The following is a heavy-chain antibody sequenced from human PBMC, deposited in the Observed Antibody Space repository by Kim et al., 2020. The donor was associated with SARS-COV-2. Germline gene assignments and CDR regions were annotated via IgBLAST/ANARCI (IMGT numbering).Heavy chain of an antibody. CDR1: GYTFTSYA. CDR3: ARYYYGSGSYYNVWFDP. J-gene: IGHJ5*02. CDR2: INAGNGNT. V-gene: IGHV1-3*01. Sequence: ASVKVSCKASGYTFTSYAMHWVRQAPGQRLEWMGWINAGNGNTKYSQKFQGRVTITRDTSASTAYMELSSLRSEDTAVYYCARYYYGSGSYYNVWFDPWGQGTLVTVSS. D-gene: IGHD3-10*01.